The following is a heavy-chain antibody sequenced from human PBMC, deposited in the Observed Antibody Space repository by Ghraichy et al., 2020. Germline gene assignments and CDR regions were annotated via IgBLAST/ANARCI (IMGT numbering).Heavy chain of an antibody. CDR2: INPNSGGT. CDR1: GYTFTGYY. J-gene: IGHJ3*01. D-gene: IGHD2-2*01. V-gene: IGHV1-2*02. Sequence: ASVKLSCKASGYTFTGYYMHWVRQAPGQGLEWMGWINPNSGGTNYAQKFQGRVTMTRDTSISTAYMELSRLRSDETAVYYCARDMGSHAADAFDFWGQGTMVTVSS. CDR3: ARDMGSHAADAFDF.